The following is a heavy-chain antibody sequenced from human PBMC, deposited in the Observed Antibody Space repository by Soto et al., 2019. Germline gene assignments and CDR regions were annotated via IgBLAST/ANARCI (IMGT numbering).Heavy chain of an antibody. CDR2: INPSGST. CDR1: GGSFSGYY. J-gene: IGHJ5*02. Sequence: AETLSLTCAVYGGSFSGYYWSWIRQPPGKGLEWIGEINPSGSTNYNPSLKSRVTISVDTSKNQFSLKLSSVTAADTAVYYCARGLGGWYGDWFDPWGQGTLVTVSS. V-gene: IGHV4-34*01. D-gene: IGHD6-19*01. CDR3: ARGLGGWYGDWFDP.